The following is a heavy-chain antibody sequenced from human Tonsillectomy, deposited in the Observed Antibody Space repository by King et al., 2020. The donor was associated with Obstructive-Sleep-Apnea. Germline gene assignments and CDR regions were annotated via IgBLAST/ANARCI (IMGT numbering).Heavy chain of an antibody. CDR3: ARDGGYSSSHTVGY. Sequence: VQLVESGGGLVQPGGSLRLSCAASGFTFSSYSMNWVRQAPGKGLEWVSYISSSSSTVYYADSVKGRFTISRDNAKNSLYLQMNSLRAEDTAVYYCARDGGYSSSHTVGYWGQGTLVTVSS. J-gene: IGHJ4*02. D-gene: IGHD6-13*01. CDR2: ISSSSSTV. V-gene: IGHV3-48*01. CDR1: GFTFSSYS.